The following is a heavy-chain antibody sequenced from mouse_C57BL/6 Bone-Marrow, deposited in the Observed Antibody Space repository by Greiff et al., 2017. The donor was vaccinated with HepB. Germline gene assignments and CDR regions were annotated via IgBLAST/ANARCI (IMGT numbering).Heavy chain of an antibody. V-gene: IGHV1-81*01. CDR1: GYTFTSYG. Sequence: VQLKQSGAELARPGASVKLSCKASGYTFTSYGISWVKQRTGQGLEWIGEIYPRSGNTYYNEKFKGKATLTADKSSSTAYMELRSLTSEDSAVYFCARSLYYDYLYWYFDVWGTGTTVTVSS. J-gene: IGHJ1*03. CDR3: ARSLYYDYLYWYFDV. D-gene: IGHD2-4*01. CDR2: IYPRSGNT.